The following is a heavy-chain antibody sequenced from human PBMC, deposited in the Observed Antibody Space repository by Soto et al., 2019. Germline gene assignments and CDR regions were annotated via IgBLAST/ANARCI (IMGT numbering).Heavy chain of an antibody. J-gene: IGHJ6*03. D-gene: IGHD6-6*01. CDR2: INHSGST. CDR3: ARNQRGIAARPEYHYYYMDV. CDR1: GGSFSGYY. V-gene: IGHV4-34*01. Sequence: QVQLQQWGAGLLKPSETLSLTCAVYGGSFSGYYWSWIRQPPGKGLEWIGEINHSGSTNYNPSLKSRVTISVDTSKNQFSLKLSSVTAADTAVYYCARNQRGIAARPEYHYYYMDVWGKGTTVTVSS.